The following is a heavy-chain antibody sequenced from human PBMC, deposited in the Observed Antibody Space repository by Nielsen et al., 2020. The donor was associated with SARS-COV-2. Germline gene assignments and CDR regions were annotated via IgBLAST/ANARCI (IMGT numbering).Heavy chain of an antibody. V-gene: IGHV3-9*01. CDR1: GFTFDDYA. J-gene: IGHJ4*02. Sequence: SLKISCAASGFTFDDYAMHWVRQAPGKGLEWVSGISWNSGSIGYADSVKGRFTISRDNAKNSLYLQMNSLRAEDTALYHCAKLPGYSGYDSNFDYWGQGTLVTVSS. CDR3: AKLPGYSGYDSNFDY. CDR2: ISWNSGSI. D-gene: IGHD5-12*01.